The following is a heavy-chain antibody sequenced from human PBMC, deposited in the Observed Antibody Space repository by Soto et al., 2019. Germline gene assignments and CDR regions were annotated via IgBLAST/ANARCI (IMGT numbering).Heavy chain of an antibody. CDR3: ARDLTTVTAY. Sequence: PGGALRVSCAASGFTCSSYAMHWVRQAPGKGLEWVAVISYDGSNKYYADSVKGRFTISRDNSKNTLYLQMNSLRAEDTAVYYCARDLTTVTAYWGQGTLVTVSS. J-gene: IGHJ4*02. CDR2: ISYDGSNK. D-gene: IGHD4-17*01. CDR1: GFTCSSYA. V-gene: IGHV3-30-3*01.